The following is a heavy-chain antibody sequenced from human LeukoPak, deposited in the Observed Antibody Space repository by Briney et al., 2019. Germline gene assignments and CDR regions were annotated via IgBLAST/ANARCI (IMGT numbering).Heavy chain of an antibody. CDR2: INHSGST. J-gene: IGHJ4*02. V-gene: IGHV4-34*01. Sequence: SETLSLTCTVSGGSISSYYWSWIRQPPGKGLEWIGEINHSGSTNYNPSLKSRVTISVDTSKNQFSLKLSSVTAADTAVYYCARTTTVTTSANDYWGQGTLVTVSS. CDR1: GGSISSYY. D-gene: IGHD4-17*01. CDR3: ARTTTVTTSANDY.